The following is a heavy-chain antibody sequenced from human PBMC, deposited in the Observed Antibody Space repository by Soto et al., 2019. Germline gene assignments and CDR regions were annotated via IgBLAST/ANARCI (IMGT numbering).Heavy chain of an antibody. V-gene: IGHV3-7*04. D-gene: IGHD1-1*01. CDR3: ARGGGHNLEY. J-gene: IGHJ4*02. Sequence: PGGSLRLSCAASGFTFSSYWMYWVHQAPGKGLEWVAILNNDGSQTNYVDSVRGRFSISRDNTKNSLYLQMNSLRVEDTAVYFCARGGGHNLEYWGQGALVTVSS. CDR2: LNNDGSQT. CDR1: GFTFSSYW.